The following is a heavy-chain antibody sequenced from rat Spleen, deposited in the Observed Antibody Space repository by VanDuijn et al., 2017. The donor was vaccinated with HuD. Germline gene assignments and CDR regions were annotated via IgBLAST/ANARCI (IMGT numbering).Heavy chain of an antibody. V-gene: IGHV2-13*01. D-gene: IGHD1-2*01. Sequence: QVQLKESGPGLVQPSQTLSLTCTVSGFSLNNSGVIWVRQPPGKGLEWMGVILGNGETNNKSALKSRLSISRDTSKSQIYLKMNSLQTEDTAIYYCYRSYPAHWGQGVMVTVSS. CDR3: YRSYPAH. CDR2: ILGNGET. J-gene: IGHJ2*01. CDR1: GFSLNNSG.